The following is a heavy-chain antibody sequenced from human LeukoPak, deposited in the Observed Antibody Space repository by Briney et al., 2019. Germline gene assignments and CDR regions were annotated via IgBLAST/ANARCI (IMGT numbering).Heavy chain of an antibody. CDR3: TRLGYCTNGVCYFDY. Sequence: QPGGSLRLSCAASGFTFSASAMHWVRQASGKGLEWVGRIRNKANGYETAYAASVKGRLIISRDDSKNTAYLQMNSLKTEDTAVYYCTRLGYCTNGVCYFDYWGQGILVTVSS. V-gene: IGHV3-73*01. D-gene: IGHD2-8*01. CDR2: IRNKANGYET. J-gene: IGHJ4*02. CDR1: GFTFSASA.